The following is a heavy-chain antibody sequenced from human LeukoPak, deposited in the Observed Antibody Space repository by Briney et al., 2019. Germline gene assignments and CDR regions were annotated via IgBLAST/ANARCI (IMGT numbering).Heavy chain of an antibody. CDR1: GFTFSSSA. J-gene: IGHJ4*02. D-gene: IGHD4-11*01. V-gene: IGHV3-23*01. Sequence: GGSLRLSCAASGFTFSSSAMSWVRQAPGKGLEWVSAISNNGGYTYYADSVQGRFTISRDNSKSTLCLQMNSLRVEDTALYYCARSVPDYTRFDFWGQGALVTVSS. CDR3: ARSVPDYTRFDF. CDR2: ISNNGGYT.